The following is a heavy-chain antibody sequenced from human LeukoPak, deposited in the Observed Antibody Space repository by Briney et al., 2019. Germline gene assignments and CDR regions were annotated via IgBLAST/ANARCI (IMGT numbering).Heavy chain of an antibody. V-gene: IGHV3-66*01. J-gene: IGHJ4*02. Sequence: GGSLRLSCAASGFTVSSNYMSWVRQAPGKGLEWVSVIYSGGSTYYADSVKGRFTISRDNSKNTLYLQMNSLRAEDTAVYYCARAHIVVVVAATDYWGQGTLVTVSS. CDR3: ARAHIVVVVAATDY. D-gene: IGHD2-15*01. CDR2: IYSGGST. CDR1: GFTVSSNY.